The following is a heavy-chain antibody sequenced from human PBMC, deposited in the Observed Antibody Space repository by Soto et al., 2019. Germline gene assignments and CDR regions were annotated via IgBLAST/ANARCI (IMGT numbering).Heavy chain of an antibody. CDR1: GFTFSNAW. D-gene: IGHD3-22*01. CDR3: TTDRYYYDSSGYYYSLGYFDY. V-gene: IGHV3-15*07. Sequence: EVQLVESGGGLVKPGGSLRLSCAASGFTFSNAWMNWVRQAPGKGLEWVGRIKSKTDGGTTDYAAPVKGRFTISRDDSKNTLYLQMNSLKTEDTAVYYCTTDRYYYDSSGYYYSLGYFDYWGQGTLVTVSS. J-gene: IGHJ4*02. CDR2: IKSKTDGGTT.